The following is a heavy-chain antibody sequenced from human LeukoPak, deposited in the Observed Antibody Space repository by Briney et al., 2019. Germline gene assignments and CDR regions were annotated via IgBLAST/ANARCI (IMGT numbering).Heavy chain of an antibody. J-gene: IGHJ6*03. V-gene: IGHV1-8*03. CDR3: ARGPTYYDFWSGYWDYYYYMDV. D-gene: IGHD3-3*01. CDR1: GYTFTSYD. Sequence: ASAKVSCKASGYTFTSYDINWVRQATGQGLEWMGWMNPNSGNTGYAQKFQGRVTITRNTSISTAYMELSSLRSEDTAVYYCARGPTYYDFWSGYWDYYYYMDVWGKGTTVTVSS. CDR2: MNPNSGNT.